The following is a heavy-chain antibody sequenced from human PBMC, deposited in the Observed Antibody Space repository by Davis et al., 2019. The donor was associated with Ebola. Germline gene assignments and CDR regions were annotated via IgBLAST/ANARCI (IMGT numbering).Heavy chain of an antibody. CDR2: ISGSGGTT. CDR3: ARDAVGTFDY. CDR1: GFTFSNYW. Sequence: GESLKISCAASGFTFSNYWMHWVRQAPGKGLEWVSAISGSGGTTFYADSVKGRLTISRDNSKNTLYLQMNSLGAEDTAVYYCARDAVGTFDYWGQGTLVTVSS. D-gene: IGHD2-15*01. V-gene: IGHV3-23*01. J-gene: IGHJ4*02.